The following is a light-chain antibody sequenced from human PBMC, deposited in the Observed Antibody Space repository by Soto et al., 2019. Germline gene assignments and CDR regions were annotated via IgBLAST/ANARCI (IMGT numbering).Light chain of an antibody. V-gene: IGKV1-9*01. CDR1: QGISSN. J-gene: IGKJ1*01. CDR3: LQRSHWPRT. CDR2: AAS. Sequence: IPMTQSPSSLPASVGDRVTITSRASQGISSNLAWYQQKPGKAPKLLIYAASTLQTGVPSRFSGGGSGTDFTLTISSLEPEDFAVYYCLQRSHWPRTFGQGTTADI.